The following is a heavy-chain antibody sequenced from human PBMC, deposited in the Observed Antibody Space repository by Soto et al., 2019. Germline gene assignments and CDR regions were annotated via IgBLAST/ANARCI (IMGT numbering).Heavy chain of an antibody. CDR1: GFTFSGYG. V-gene: IGHV3-30*18. CDR3: AKDYCSSTSCYYYGMDV. CDR2: ISYDGSNK. Sequence: PGGSLRLSCAASGFTFSGYGMHWVRQSPGKGLEWVAVISYDGSNKYYADSVKGRFTISRDNSKNTLYLQMNSLRAEDTAVYYCAKDYCSSTSCYYYGMDVWGQGTTVTVSS. D-gene: IGHD2-2*01. J-gene: IGHJ6*02.